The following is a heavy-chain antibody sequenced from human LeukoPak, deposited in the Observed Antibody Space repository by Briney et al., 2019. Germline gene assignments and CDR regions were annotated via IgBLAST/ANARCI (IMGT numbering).Heavy chain of an antibody. CDR1: GYTFIGYY. CDR2: INPYSGGT. D-gene: IGHD3-3*01. V-gene: IGHV1-2*02. Sequence: SVKVSCKASGYTFIGYYMPWVRQAPAQGLDWMGWINPYSGGTKYAQKFQGRVTMARDTSISTAYMELSSLRSDDTAVYYCARDGATIFGVVINWFDPWGQGTLVTVSS. J-gene: IGHJ5*02. CDR3: ARDGATIFGVVINWFDP.